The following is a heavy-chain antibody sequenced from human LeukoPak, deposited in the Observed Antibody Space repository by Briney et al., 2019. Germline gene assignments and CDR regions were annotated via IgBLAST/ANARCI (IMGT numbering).Heavy chain of an antibody. D-gene: IGHD6-25*01. Sequence: TTSETLSLTCTVSGGSISDSNYYWGWIRQPPGRGLEWIGNIYYSGSTYYSPSLKGRVTVSVDTSKNQFSLKLSSVTAADTAVYYCARQSTIAAARIDPWGQGTLVTVSS. CDR1: GGSISDSNYY. J-gene: IGHJ5*02. CDR3: ARQSTIAAARIDP. V-gene: IGHV4-39*01. CDR2: IYYSGST.